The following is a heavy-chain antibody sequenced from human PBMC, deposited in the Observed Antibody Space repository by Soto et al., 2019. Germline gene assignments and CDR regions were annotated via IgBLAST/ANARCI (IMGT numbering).Heavy chain of an antibody. Sequence: SVTLPLTCTVSGGSISSGGYYWSWIRQHPGKGLEWIGYIYYSGSTYYNPSLKSRVTISVDTSKNQFSLKLSSVTAADTAVYYCARESAAAMGNAFDIWGQGTMVT. D-gene: IGHD2-2*01. V-gene: IGHV4-31*03. CDR1: GGSISSGGYY. J-gene: IGHJ3*02. CDR3: ARESAAAMGNAFDI. CDR2: IYYSGST.